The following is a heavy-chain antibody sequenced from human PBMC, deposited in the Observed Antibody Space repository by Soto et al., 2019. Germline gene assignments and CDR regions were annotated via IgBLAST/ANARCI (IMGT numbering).Heavy chain of an antibody. J-gene: IGHJ6*02. CDR1: GYSFTSYW. CDR3: PGGRSSSKGFYYDGMDV. CDR2: IYPGDSDT. Sequence: GESLKISCKGSGYSFTSYWIGWVRQMPGKGLEWMGIIYPGDSDTRYSPSFQGQVTISADKSISTAYLQWSSLKASDTAMYYWPGGRSSSKGFYYDGMDVWGQVTTGPVSS. V-gene: IGHV5-51*01. D-gene: IGHD6-6*01.